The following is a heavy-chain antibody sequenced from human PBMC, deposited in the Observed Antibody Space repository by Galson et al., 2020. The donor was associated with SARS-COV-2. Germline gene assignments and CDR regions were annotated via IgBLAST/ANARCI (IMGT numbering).Heavy chain of an antibody. CDR3: AKDKASRVSPYYYYGMDV. CDR2: ISGSGGST. CDR1: GFTFSSYA. V-gene: IGHV3-23*01. J-gene: IGHJ6*02. Sequence: GESLKISCAASGFTFSSYAMSWVRQAPGKGLEWVSAISGSGGSTYYADSVKGRFTISRDNSKNTLYLQMNSLRAEDTAVYYCAKDKASRVSPYYYYGMDVWGQGTTVTFSS.